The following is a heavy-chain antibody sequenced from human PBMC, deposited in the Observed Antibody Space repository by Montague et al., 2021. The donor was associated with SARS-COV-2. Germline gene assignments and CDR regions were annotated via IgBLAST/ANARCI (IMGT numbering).Heavy chain of an antibody. Sequence: LRLYCAASGFTFRNYWMEWVRQGSGKGLVWVSNVNPDGTRTNYADSAKGRVTISRDNAKNTLYLQIDSLTADDTAVYYCARGAFSNGLDKWGQGTLVTVSS. J-gene: IGHJ4*02. D-gene: IGHD6-19*01. CDR2: VNPDGTRT. V-gene: IGHV3-74*01. CDR1: GFTFRNYW. CDR3: ARGAFSNGLDK.